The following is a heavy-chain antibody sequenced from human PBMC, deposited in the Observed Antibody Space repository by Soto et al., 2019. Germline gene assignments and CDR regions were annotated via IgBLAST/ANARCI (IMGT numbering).Heavy chain of an antibody. CDR1: GYTFTSYG. CDR3: ARYRGGGSSWYHRAFDI. V-gene: IGHV1-18*04. D-gene: IGHD6-13*01. Sequence: GXSVKVSCKASGYTFTSYGISWGRQAPGQGLEWMGWISAYNGNTNYAQKLQGRVTMTTDTSTSTAYMELRSLRSDDTAVYYCARYRGGGSSWYHRAFDIWGQGTMVTVSS. J-gene: IGHJ3*02. CDR2: ISAYNGNT.